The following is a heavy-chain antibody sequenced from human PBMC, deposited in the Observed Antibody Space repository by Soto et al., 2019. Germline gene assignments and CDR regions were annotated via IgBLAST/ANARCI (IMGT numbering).Heavy chain of an antibody. CDR2: IHYSVST. J-gene: IGHJ3*02. Sequence: SETLSLTCTVSGGSISLYYWSWLRQSPGKGLEWIGFIHYSVSTNYNPSLKSRVTISVDTSKNQFSLRLNSLTPADTAVYFCTREWSHAFDIWGPGTMVTFS. V-gene: IGHV4-59*01. D-gene: IGHD3-3*01. CDR3: TREWSHAFDI. CDR1: GGSISLYY.